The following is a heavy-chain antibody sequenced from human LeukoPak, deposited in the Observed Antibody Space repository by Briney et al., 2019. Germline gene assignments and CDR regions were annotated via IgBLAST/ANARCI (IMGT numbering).Heavy chain of an antibody. CDR2: IFYSGSI. D-gene: IGHD4-17*01. J-gene: IGHJ4*02. Sequence: SETLSLTCTVSSGSISTSNYYWGWVRQPPGKALEWIGNIFYSGSIYYSPSLKSRVTISVDTSKNQFSLKLSSVTAADTAVYYCARGSDYGDYPDYWGQGTLVTVSS. CDR3: ARGSDYGDYPDY. CDR1: SGSISTSNYY. V-gene: IGHV4-39*07.